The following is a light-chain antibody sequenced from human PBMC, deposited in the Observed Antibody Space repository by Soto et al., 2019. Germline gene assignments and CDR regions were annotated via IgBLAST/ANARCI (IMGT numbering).Light chain of an antibody. CDR1: QDIAIY. V-gene: IGKV1-9*01. CDR3: QQFNNYSLT. CDR2: AAS. J-gene: IGKJ4*01. Sequence: IQLTQSPSSLSACVGDRVTITCRASQDIAIYLAWYQQKPGEAPKLLIYAASTLYGGVPSRFSGSGSGTDFTLTISSLQPEDFATYYCQQFNNYSLTCGGGIKGDIK.